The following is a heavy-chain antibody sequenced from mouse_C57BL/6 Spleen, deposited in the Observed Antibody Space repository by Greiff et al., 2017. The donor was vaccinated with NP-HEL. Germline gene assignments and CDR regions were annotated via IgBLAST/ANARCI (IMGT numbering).Heavy chain of an antibody. Sequence: LQQSGAELVRPGSSVKLSCKDSYFAFMASAIHWVKQRPGHGLEWIGSFTIYSDATEYSENFKGKATLTANTSSSTAYMELSSLTSEDAAVYYCASSDSNSAFDDWGQGTTLTVSS. CDR2: FTIYSDAT. V-gene: IGHV1-49*01. CDR1: YFAFMASA. D-gene: IGHD2-5*01. CDR3: ASSDSNSAFDD. J-gene: IGHJ2*01.